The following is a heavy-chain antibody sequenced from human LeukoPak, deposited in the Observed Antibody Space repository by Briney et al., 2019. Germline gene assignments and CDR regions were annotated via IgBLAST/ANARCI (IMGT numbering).Heavy chain of an antibody. V-gene: IGHV1-2*02. CDR1: GYTFTDYY. CDR3: ARDGTFDI. CDR2: ISPTSGGT. Sequence: ASVRVSCKASGYTFTDYYMHWVRQVPGQGLEWMGWISPTSGGTNYAKKFQGRVTMTRDTSISTAYLDLSSLISDDTAVYYCARDGTFDIWGQGTMVTVSS. J-gene: IGHJ3*02.